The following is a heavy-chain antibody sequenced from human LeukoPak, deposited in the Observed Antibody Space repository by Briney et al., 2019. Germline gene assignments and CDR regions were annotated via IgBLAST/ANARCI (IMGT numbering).Heavy chain of an antibody. CDR3: ARGLGYCSGGSCFTLDY. CDR2: INPNSGGT. Sequence: GASVNVSCKASGYTFTGYYMHWVRQAPGQGLEWMGWINPNSGGTNYAQKFQGRVTMTRDTSISTAYVELSRLRSDDTAVYYCARGLGYCSGGSCFTLDYWGQGTPVTVSS. J-gene: IGHJ4*02. D-gene: IGHD2-15*01. V-gene: IGHV1-2*02. CDR1: GYTFTGYY.